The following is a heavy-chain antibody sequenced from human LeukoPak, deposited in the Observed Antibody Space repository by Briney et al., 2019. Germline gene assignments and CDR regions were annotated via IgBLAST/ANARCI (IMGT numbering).Heavy chain of an antibody. Sequence: PSETLSLTCTVSGDSISSYYWSWIRQPPGKGLEWIGYIYYSGSTNYNPSLKSRVTISVDTSKNQFSLKLSSVTAADTAVYYCARALSYGQYYYYGMDVWGQGTTVTVSS. J-gene: IGHJ6*02. D-gene: IGHD5-18*01. CDR2: IYYSGST. CDR1: GDSISSYY. V-gene: IGHV4-59*01. CDR3: ARALSYGQYYYYGMDV.